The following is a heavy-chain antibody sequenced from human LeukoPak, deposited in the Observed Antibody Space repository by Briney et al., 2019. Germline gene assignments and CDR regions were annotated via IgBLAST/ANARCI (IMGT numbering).Heavy chain of an antibody. CDR3: AKGGGHNYFGS. Sequence: GGSLRLSCAASGFTFSIYGMYWVRQAPGKGLKWVAAMSHDGTNSYYADSVKGRFTISRDNSKNTVYLQMNSLRAEDTAVYYCAKGGGHNYFGSWGQGTLVTVSS. V-gene: IGHV3-30*18. D-gene: IGHD1-26*01. J-gene: IGHJ4*02. CDR2: MSHDGTNS. CDR1: GFTFSIYG.